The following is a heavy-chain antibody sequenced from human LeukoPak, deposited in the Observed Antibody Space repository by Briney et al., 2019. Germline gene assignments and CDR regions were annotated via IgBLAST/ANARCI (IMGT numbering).Heavy chain of an antibody. CDR3: AKDLDYYDSSGYDY. CDR2: ISYDGSNK. J-gene: IGHJ4*02. V-gene: IGHV3-30*18. Sequence: GGSLRLSCAASGFTSSSYGMHWVRQAPGKGLEWVAVISYDGSNKYYADSVKGRFTISRDNSKNTLYLQMNSLRAEDTAVYYCAKDLDYYDSSGYDYWGQGTLVTVSS. D-gene: IGHD3-22*01. CDR1: GFTSSSYG.